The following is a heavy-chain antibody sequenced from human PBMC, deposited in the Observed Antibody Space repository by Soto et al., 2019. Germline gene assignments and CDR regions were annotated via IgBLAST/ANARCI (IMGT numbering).Heavy chain of an antibody. Sequence: SETLSLTCTVSGGSMNNYYWSWIRQAPGKGLQYIGYISYMGTTNYNPSLKRRVTISVDTSKNQFSLKLTSVTAADTALYYCSNSGGGYFISGYYGGDNDSWGRGTLVTVSS. CDR3: SNSGGGYFISGYYGGDNDS. V-gene: IGHV4-59*01. CDR2: ISYMGTT. CDR1: GGSMNNYY. D-gene: IGHD3-22*01. J-gene: IGHJ4*02.